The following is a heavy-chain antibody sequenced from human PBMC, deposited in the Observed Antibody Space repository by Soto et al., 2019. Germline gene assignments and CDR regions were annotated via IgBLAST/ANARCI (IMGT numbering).Heavy chain of an antibody. Sequence: SVKLACKTSVGSFSSDPIGRGRQTTGQGLEWMGGIIPIFGTANYAQKFQGRVTITADESTSTAYMELSSLRSEDTAVYYCARDGEDTAMVKRYYYGRDVWGQGTTVT. CDR2: IIPIFGTA. CDR3: ARDGEDTAMVKRYYYGRDV. J-gene: IGHJ6*02. V-gene: IGHV1-69*13. D-gene: IGHD5-18*01. CDR1: VGSFSSDP.